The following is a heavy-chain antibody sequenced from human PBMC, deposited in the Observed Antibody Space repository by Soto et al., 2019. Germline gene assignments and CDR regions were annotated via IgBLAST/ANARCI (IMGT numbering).Heavy chain of an antibody. V-gene: IGHV3-74*01. CDR3: ARDMSTMPDY. D-gene: IGHD5-12*01. CDR1: GFTFSSHW. Sequence: EVQLVESGGGSVQPGGSLRLSCVASGFTFSSHWIYWVRQAPGKGLVWVSRTNTDGSFTSYADSVKGRFTISRDNAKNTLYLQMNSLRADDTAVYYCARDMSTMPDYWGQGTLVTVSS. J-gene: IGHJ4*02. CDR2: TNTDGSFT.